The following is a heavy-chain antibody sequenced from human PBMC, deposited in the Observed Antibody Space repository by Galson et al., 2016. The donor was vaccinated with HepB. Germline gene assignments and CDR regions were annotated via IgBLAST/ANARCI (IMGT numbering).Heavy chain of an antibody. D-gene: IGHD3-22*01. J-gene: IGHJ4*02. CDR1: GGSLRNYA. CDR2: ILPIFGTT. V-gene: IGHV1-69*13. CDR3: ARDPSTFYYDSSGYYQYFDY. Sequence: SVKVSCKASGGSLRNYAISWVRQAPGQGLEWMGGILPIFGTTKYAQKFQGRVTITADESTSTAYMELSSLTSEDTAVFYCARDPSTFYYDSSGYYQYFDYWGQGTLVIVSS.